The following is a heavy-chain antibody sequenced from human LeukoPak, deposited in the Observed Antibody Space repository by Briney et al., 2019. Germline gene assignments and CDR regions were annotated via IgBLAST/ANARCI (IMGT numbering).Heavy chain of an antibody. CDR2: IKTDGSIT. CDR1: GFSFSVYW. V-gene: IGHV3-74*01. CDR3: ARVSLKAQWLYYYDSSGHFDY. D-gene: IGHD3-22*01. Sequence: GSLTLSCPASGFSFSVYWMHWVRPAPAKEPVGVSRIKTDGSITDYADSVKDRFTICRDNAKNTLYMQMNSLRAEDTAVYYCARVSLKAQWLYYYDSSGHFDYWGQGTLVTVSS. J-gene: IGHJ4*02.